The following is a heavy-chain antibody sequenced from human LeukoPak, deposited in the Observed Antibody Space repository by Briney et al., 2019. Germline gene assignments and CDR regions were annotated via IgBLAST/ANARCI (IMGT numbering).Heavy chain of an antibody. V-gene: IGHV3-33*01. CDR1: GYPFSSYG. Sequence: GGSLRLSCEASGYPFSSYGMHWVRQAPAKGLEGVAVIWYDGSNKYYADSVKGRSTISRDNSKNTLYLQMNSLRAEDTAVYYCARDIAAAGSRYYYYGMDVWGQGTTVTVSS. CDR3: ARDIAAAGSRYYYYGMDV. D-gene: IGHD6-13*01. CDR2: IWYDGSNK. J-gene: IGHJ6*02.